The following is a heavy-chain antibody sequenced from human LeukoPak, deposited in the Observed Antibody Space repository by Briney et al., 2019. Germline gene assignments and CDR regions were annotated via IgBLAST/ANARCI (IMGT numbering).Heavy chain of an antibody. CDR1: GYSFTTNW. CDR3: ARLECSSTTCPFYY. J-gene: IGHJ4*02. D-gene: IGHD2-2*01. Sequence: GESLKISCKGSGYSFTTNWIGWVRQMPGKGLESMGIIWPADSDTRYSPSFRGHVTISADKSISTAYLQWNTLKASDTAMYYCARLECSSTTCPFYYWGQGTLVAVSS. CDR2: IWPADSDT. V-gene: IGHV5-51*01.